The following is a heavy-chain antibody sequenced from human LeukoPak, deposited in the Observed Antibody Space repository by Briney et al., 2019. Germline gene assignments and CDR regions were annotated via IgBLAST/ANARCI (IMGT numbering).Heavy chain of an antibody. CDR1: GFTFSSYS. D-gene: IGHD2-21*01. CDR2: ISSSSSYI. CDR3: ARVSDYYYGMDV. Sequence: GGSLRLSCAASGFTFSSYSMNWVRQAPGEGLEWVSSISSSSSYIYYADSVKGRFTISRDNAKSSLYLQMNSLRAEDTAVYYCARVSDYYYGMDVWGQGTTVTVS. V-gene: IGHV3-21*01. J-gene: IGHJ6*02.